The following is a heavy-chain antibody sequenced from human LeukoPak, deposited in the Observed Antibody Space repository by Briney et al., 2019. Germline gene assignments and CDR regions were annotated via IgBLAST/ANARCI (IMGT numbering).Heavy chain of an antibody. CDR1: GGTLSRHV. J-gene: IGHJ5*02. V-gene: IGHV1-69*05. D-gene: IGHD5-18*01. CDR2: IILISPTA. CDR3: ATGRVSDTTLVSWFDT. Sequence: SVKVSCKASGGTLSRHVVSWVRQAPGQGLEWMGGIILISPTANYAQKFQDRVTITMDESTAYMELGSLRSEDTAVYYCATGRVSDTTLVSWFDTWGQGSLVTVSS.